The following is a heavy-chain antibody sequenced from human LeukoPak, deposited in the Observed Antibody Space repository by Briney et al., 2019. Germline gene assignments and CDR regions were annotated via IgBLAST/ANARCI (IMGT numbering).Heavy chain of an antibody. CDR2: INSDGSST. J-gene: IGHJ4*02. CDR3: AKDRSRWSVPAATLDY. V-gene: IGHV3-74*01. D-gene: IGHD2-2*01. CDR1: GFTFSSYW. Sequence: GGSLRLSCAASGFTFSSYWMQWVRQALGKGLVWVSRINSDGSSTSYADSVKGRFTISRDNAKNTLYLQMNSLRAEDTAVYYCAKDRSRWSVPAATLDYWAREPWSPSPQ.